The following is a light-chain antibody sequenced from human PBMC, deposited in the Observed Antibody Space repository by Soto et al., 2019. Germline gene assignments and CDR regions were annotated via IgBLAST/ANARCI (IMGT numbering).Light chain of an antibody. J-gene: IGLJ3*02. CDR2: EVN. V-gene: IGLV2-23*02. CDR1: SSGIGTYNC. CDR3: CSFTTSSTWL. Sequence: QSALTQPASVSGSPGQSITISCSETSSGIGTYNCVSWYQLHPGKVPKLIIYEVNNRPSGISPRFSGSKSGKTASLTISGLQAEDEADYYCCSFTTSSTWLFGGGTKVTVL.